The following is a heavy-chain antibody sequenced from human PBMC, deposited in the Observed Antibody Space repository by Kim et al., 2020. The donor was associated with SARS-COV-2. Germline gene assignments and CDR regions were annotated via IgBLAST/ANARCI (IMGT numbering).Heavy chain of an antibody. CDR3: ARVGSGSSPFDS. J-gene: IGHJ4*02. V-gene: IGHV1-2*02. D-gene: IGHD1-26*01. CDR1: GYTFTGYY. Sequence: GSVKVSCKASGYTFTGYYMHWVRQAPGQGLEWMGWINPNTGGTNYAQKFQGRVSMTRDTSIRTAYMELSSLRSDDTAVYFCARVGSGSSPFDSWGQGTLVTVSS. CDR2: INPNTGGT.